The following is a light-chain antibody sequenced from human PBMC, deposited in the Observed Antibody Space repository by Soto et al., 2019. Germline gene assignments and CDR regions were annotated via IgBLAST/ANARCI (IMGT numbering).Light chain of an antibody. Sequence: EIVLTQSPASLSLSAGERVTLSCRASQSVDTMVAWYQQQVGRTPRLLIYETSNRATGVPGRFSGSGSGTAFTLPLSRLEPEDFAVYFCQVRTDWPPFKYTFGQGTKLEV. J-gene: IGKJ2*01. CDR3: QVRTDWPPFKYT. V-gene: IGKV3-11*01. CDR2: ETS. CDR1: QSVDTM.